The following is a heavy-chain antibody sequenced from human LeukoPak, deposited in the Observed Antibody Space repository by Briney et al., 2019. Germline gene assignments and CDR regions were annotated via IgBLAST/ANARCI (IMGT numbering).Heavy chain of an antibody. CDR2: IYTSGST. CDR1: GDSICSGSYF. Sequence: SETLSLTCTVSGDSICSGSYFWSWIRQPAGKGLEWIGRIYTSGSTNYNPSLKSRVTISVDTSKNQFSLKLSSVTAADTAVYYCARCRSDYRTVDPWGQGTLVSVSS. J-gene: IGHJ5*02. D-gene: IGHD4-11*01. V-gene: IGHV4-61*02. CDR3: ARCRSDYRTVDP.